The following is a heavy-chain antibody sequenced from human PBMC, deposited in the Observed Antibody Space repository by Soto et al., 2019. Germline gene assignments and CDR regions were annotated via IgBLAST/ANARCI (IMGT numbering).Heavy chain of an antibody. J-gene: IGHJ6*02. Sequence: PGGSLRLSCAASGFTFSSYGMHWVRQAPGKGLEWVAVIWYDGSNKYYADSVKGRFTISRDNSKNTLYLQMNSLRAEDTAVYYCARDARYYDFWSGYHPSGYYYGMDVWGQGTTVTVSS. CDR3: ARDARYYDFWSGYHPSGYYYGMDV. V-gene: IGHV3-33*01. CDR1: GFTFSSYG. CDR2: IWYDGSNK. D-gene: IGHD3-3*01.